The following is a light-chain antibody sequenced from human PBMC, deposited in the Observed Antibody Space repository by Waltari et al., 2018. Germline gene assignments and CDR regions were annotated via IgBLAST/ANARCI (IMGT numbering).Light chain of an antibody. CDR1: SSDVGAFNH. J-gene: IGLJ2*01. CDR2: DVS. Sequence: QSALTQPASVSGSPGQSITISCTAASSDVGAFNHVSWYQQHPGKAPQLMIYDVSRRPSGVSNRFSGSKSGNTASLTISGLQAEDEADYYCSSFIGTKSRIFGGGTKLTVL. V-gene: IGLV2-14*03. CDR3: SSFIGTKSRI.